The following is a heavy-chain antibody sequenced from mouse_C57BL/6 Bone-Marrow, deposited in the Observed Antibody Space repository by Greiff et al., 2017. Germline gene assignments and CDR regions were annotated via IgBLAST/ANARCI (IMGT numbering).Heavy chain of an antibody. CDR2: INPNNGGT. CDR3: ASDYGSSWCAY. Sequence: VQLQQSGPELVKPGASVKISCKASGYTFTDYYMNWVKQSHGKSLEWIGDINPNNGGTSYNQKFKGKATLTVDKSSSTAYMELRSLTSEDSAVYYCASDYGSSWCAYWGQGTTLTVSS. D-gene: IGHD1-1*01. CDR1: GYTFTDYY. V-gene: IGHV1-26*01. J-gene: IGHJ2*01.